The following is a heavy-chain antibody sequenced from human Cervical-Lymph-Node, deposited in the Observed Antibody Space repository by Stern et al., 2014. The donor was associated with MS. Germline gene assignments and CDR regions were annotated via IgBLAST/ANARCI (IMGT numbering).Heavy chain of an antibody. CDR2: IYPGGCDI. CDR1: GYRFINNW. CDR3: ARWSVACDS. Sequence: EVQLVESGAEVRKPGDSLKISCKTSGYRFINNWIACVRQVPGKGLEWIGFIYPGGCDIWYSPSFQGHVTISVDKSTSTAYLQWSSLKASDTAVYYCARWSVACDSWGQGALITVSS. J-gene: IGHJ4*02. V-gene: IGHV5-51*03. D-gene: IGHD2-21*01.